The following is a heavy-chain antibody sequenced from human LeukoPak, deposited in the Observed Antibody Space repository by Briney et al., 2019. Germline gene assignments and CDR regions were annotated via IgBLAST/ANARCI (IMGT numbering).Heavy chain of an antibody. CDR3: ARGEYYYGSPYAFDI. V-gene: IGHV4-59*01. CDR1: GGSISSYY. J-gene: IGHJ3*02. D-gene: IGHD3-10*01. Sequence: KSSETLSLTGTVSGGSISSYYWSWIRQPPGKGLEWIGYIYYSGSTNYNPSLKSRVTISVDTSKNQFSLKLSSVTAADTAVYYCARGEYYYGSPYAFDIWGQGTMVTVSS. CDR2: IYYSGST.